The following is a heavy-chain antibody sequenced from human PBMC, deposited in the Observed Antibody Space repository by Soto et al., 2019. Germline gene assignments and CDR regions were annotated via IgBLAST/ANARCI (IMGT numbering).Heavy chain of an antibody. J-gene: IGHJ6*03. CDR3: ACLPGYSSSWPSDYYYYYYMDV. V-gene: IGHV4-31*03. CDR2: IYYSGST. CDR1: GGSISSGGYY. Sequence: PSEILSLTCTVSGGSISSGGYYWSWIRQHPGKGLEWIGYIYYSGSTYYNPSLKSRVTISVDTSKNQFSLKLSSVTAADTAVYYCACLPGYSSSWPSDYYYYYYMDVWGKGTTVTVSS. D-gene: IGHD6-13*01.